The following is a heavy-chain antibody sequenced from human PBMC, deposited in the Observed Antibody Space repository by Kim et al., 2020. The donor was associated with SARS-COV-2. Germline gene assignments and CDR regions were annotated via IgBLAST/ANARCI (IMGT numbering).Heavy chain of an antibody. D-gene: IGHD4-17*01. CDR2: ISETGTGT. CDR1: TFTFSSSA. J-gene: IGHJ6*02. CDR3: AKDYPTVTPYYHSGMAV. V-gene: IGHV3-23*01. Sequence: GGSLRLSCTVSTFTFSSSALTWVRQAPGKGLEWVSAISETGTGTYYADSVRGRFTISRDSSKNTIFLQMSSLRADDTAVYYCAKDYPTVTPYYHSGMAVWGRGTTVTVSS.